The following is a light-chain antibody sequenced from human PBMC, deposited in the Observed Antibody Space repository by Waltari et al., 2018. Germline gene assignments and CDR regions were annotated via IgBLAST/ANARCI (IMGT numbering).Light chain of an antibody. CDR1: SSNIGSTT. CDR2: SNN. Sequence: QSVLTQPPSASGTPGQRVTISCSGSSSNIGSTTVNWYQQLPGTAPKLLIYSNNQRPSEVPDRFSGSKSGTSASLAISGLQSEDEADYYCAAWDDSLNGNVFGSGTKVTVL. V-gene: IGLV1-44*01. J-gene: IGLJ6*01. CDR3: AAWDDSLNGNV.